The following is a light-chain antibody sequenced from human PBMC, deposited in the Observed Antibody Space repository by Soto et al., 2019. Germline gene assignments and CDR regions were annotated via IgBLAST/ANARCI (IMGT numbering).Light chain of an antibody. V-gene: IGKV3-11*01. J-gene: IGKJ1*01. CDR2: DAS. Sequence: EIVLTQSPATLALSPGERATLSCRASQSVSSYLAWYQQKPGQAPRLLIYDASTRATGIPARFSGSGCGTDFAPAISSLEPEDFAVYYCQQRSNWQTFGQGTKVEIK. CDR3: QQRSNWQT. CDR1: QSVSSY.